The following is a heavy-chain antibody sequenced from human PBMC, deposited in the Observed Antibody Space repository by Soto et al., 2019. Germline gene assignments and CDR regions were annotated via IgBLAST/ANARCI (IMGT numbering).Heavy chain of an antibody. J-gene: IGHJ4*02. CDR2: IGTAGDT. Sequence: PGGSLRLSCEASGFTFSGFDMHWVRQPTGKGLEWVSSIGTAGDTYYAVSVKGRFTISRDNAKNSLSLRMNSLRAGDMAVYFCAKSQEIGTHFFDSWGQGTQVTVPS. D-gene: IGHD6-13*01. V-gene: IGHV3-13*01. CDR3: AKSQEIGTHFFDS. CDR1: GFTFSGFD.